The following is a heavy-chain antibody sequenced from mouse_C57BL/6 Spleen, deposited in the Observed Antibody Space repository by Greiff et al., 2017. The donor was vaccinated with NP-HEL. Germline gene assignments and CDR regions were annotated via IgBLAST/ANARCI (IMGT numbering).Heavy chain of an antibody. J-gene: IGHJ3*01. Sequence: VQLQESGPGLVAPSQSLSIPCTVSGFSLTSSGVDWVRQSPGKGLEWLGVIWGVGSTNYNSALKSRLSISKDNSKSQVFLKMNSLQTDDTAMYYCASSPYYGSSLFAYWGQGTLVTVSA. CDR2: IWGVGST. CDR1: GFSLTSSG. CDR3: ASSPYYGSSLFAY. D-gene: IGHD1-1*01. V-gene: IGHV2-6*01.